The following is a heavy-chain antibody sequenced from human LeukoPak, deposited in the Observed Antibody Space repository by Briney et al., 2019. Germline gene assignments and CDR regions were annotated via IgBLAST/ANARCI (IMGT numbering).Heavy chain of an antibody. Sequence: ASVKVSCKASGYTFTSYGISWVRQAPGQGLEWRGWISAYNGNTNYAQKLQGGVTMTTDTSTSTAYMELRSLRSDDTAVYYCARDVGGGYCSGGSCYPGANWFDPWGQGTLVTVSS. CDR1: GYTFTSYG. CDR3: ARDVGGGYCSGGSCYPGANWFDP. CDR2: ISAYNGNT. D-gene: IGHD2-15*01. J-gene: IGHJ5*02. V-gene: IGHV1-18*04.